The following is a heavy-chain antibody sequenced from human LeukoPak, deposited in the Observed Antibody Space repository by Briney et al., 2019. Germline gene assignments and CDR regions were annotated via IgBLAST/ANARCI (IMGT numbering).Heavy chain of an antibody. CDR3: ARLSTAHVAAAGTGFDC. Sequence: PSETLSLTCTVSGGSVTSSDYHCGWIRQPPGKGLEWIGTIYYSGSTYYNPSLKSRVTVSVDTSKNHFSLKLNSVTAADTAVYYCARLSTAHVAAAGTGFDCWGQGTLVTVSS. V-gene: IGHV4-39*02. J-gene: IGHJ4*02. CDR2: IYYSGST. D-gene: IGHD6-13*01. CDR1: GGSVTSSDYH.